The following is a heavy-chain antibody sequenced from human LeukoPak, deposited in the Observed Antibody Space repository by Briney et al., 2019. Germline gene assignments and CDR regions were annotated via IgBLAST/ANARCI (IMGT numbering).Heavy chain of an antibody. CDR1: GGTLGTYA. Sequence: SVKVSXKASGGTLGTYAVSWVRQAPGQGLEWIGRISPMFGIAKYTQKFQGRVTITTDESANTAYMELSSLTSEDTAVYYCARENSWIQPYMDVWGKGTTVIVSS. J-gene: IGHJ6*03. CDR3: ARENSWIQPYMDV. V-gene: IGHV1-69*05. CDR2: ISPMFGIA. D-gene: IGHD5-18*01.